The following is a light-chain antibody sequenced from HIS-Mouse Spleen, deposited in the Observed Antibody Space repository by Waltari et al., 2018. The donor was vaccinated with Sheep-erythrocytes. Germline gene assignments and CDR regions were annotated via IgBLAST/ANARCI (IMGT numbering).Light chain of an antibody. V-gene: IGLV2-11*01. J-gene: IGLJ1*01. Sequence: QSALTQPRSVSGSPGQSVTISCTGTSSDVGGYNYVSWYQQHPGKAPKLTIYDVSKRPSGGPDPFSGSKSGNTASRTISGLQAEDEADYYCCSYAGSYNHVFATGTKVTVL. CDR2: DVS. CDR1: SSDVGGYNY. CDR3: CSYAGSYNHV.